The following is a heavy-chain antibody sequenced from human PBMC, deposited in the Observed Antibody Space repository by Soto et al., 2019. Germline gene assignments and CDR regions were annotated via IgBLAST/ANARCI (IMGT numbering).Heavy chain of an antibody. J-gene: IGHJ4*02. CDR3: VRGIYTSSAGGPYDK. Sequence: PGGSLRLSCTASGFAFNNYAVTWVRQAPGQGLEWVSSITANGDTKYYADFVKGRFTISRDNSQNSLSLHMSSLRADDTAVYYCVRGIYTSSAGGPYDKWGQGTQVTVSS. CDR2: ITANGDTK. D-gene: IGHD3-22*01. CDR1: GFAFNNYA. V-gene: IGHV3-23*01.